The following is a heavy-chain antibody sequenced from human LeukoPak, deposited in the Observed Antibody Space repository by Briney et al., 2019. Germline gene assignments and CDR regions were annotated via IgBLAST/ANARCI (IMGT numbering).Heavy chain of an antibody. CDR1: GISFKNYA. J-gene: IGHJ4*02. CDR3: ASPGATDWTDFDY. Sequence: GGSLRLSCVASGISFKNYAMHWVRQAPGKGLEWVAMISYDGSDRKYVDSVKGRFTISRDNSRNTVHLQMSSLKTEDTAMYYCASPGATDWTDFDYWGQGSLVTVSS. D-gene: IGHD3-9*01. V-gene: IGHV3-30*03. CDR2: ISYDGSDR.